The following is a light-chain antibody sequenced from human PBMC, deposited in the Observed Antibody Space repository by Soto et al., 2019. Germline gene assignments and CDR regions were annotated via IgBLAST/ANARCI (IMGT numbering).Light chain of an antibody. Sequence: LKMSPATLSLSPGEGATLSCRASQSVSSTFLAWYQHKPGRPPRLLIYGASSRATDIPDRFSGGGSGTDFTLTIIRLEPEDFAVYYCQQYGSSPWTFGQ. CDR1: QSVSSTF. V-gene: IGKV3-20*01. J-gene: IGKJ1*01. CDR3: QQYGSSPWT. CDR2: GAS.